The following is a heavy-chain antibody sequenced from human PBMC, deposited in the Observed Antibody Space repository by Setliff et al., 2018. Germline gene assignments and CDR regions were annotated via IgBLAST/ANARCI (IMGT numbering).Heavy chain of an antibody. CDR1: GYTFTAYN. Sequence: ASVKVSCKASGYTFTAYNINWVRQATGQGLELMGWMNPNNGKTGYIQKLQGRVTMTRNTPISTVYMELSSLRPEDTAVYYCAEGLRGNDAFDIWGQGTMVTVSS. CDR2: MNPNNGKT. J-gene: IGHJ3*02. D-gene: IGHD5-12*01. V-gene: IGHV1-8*02. CDR3: AEGLRGNDAFDI.